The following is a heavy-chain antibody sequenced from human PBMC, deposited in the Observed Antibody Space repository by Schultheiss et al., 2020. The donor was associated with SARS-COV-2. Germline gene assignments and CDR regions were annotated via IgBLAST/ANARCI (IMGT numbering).Heavy chain of an antibody. V-gene: IGHV3-21*01. CDR2: ISSSSSYI. J-gene: IGHJ4*02. Sequence: GGSLRLSCAASGFTFSSYSMNWVRQAPGKGLEWVSSISSSSSYIYYADSVKGRFTISRDNAKNSLYLQMNSLRAEDTAVYYCARGGVQLWPYDYWGQGTLVTVSS. CDR3: ARGGVQLWPYDY. CDR1: GFTFSSYS. D-gene: IGHD5-18*01.